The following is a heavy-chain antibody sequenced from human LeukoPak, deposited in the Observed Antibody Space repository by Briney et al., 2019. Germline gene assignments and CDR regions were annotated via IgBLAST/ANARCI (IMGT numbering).Heavy chain of an antibody. J-gene: IGHJ4*02. CDR3: ASSWDY. V-gene: IGHV3-21*01. CDR2: ISSSSDYI. D-gene: IGHD2-15*01. Sequence: KTGGSLRLSCAASGFPFSSYTMNWVRQAPGKGLEWVSSISSSSDYIYYPDSVKGRFTISRDNAKNSLYLQMNDLRADDTAVYYCASSWDYWGQGTLVTVSS. CDR1: GFPFSSYT.